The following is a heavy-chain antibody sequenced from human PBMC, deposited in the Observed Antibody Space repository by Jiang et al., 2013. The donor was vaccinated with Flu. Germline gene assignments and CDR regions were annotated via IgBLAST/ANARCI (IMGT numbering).Heavy chain of an antibody. CDR2: IYHSGST. Sequence: GSGLVKPSQTLSLTCAVSGGSISSGGYSWSWIRQPPGKGLEWIGYIYHSGSTYYNPSLKSRVTISVDRSKNQFSLKLSSVTAADTAVYYCARVLGGGLPRKKKGPQTDSYWYFDLWGRGTWSLS. D-gene: IGHD3-16*01. J-gene: IGHJ2*01. CDR1: GGSISSGGYS. CDR3: ARVLGGGLPRKKKGPQTDSYWYFDL. V-gene: IGHV4-30-2*01.